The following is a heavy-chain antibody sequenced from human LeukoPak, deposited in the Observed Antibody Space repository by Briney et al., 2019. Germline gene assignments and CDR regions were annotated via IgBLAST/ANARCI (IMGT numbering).Heavy chain of an antibody. CDR3: ARTYGDTNWFDP. Sequence: ASVKVSCKASGGTFSSYAISWVRQAPGQGLEWMGWMNPNSGNTGYAQNFQGRVTITRNTSINTAYMELSSLRSEDTAVYYCARTYGDTNWFDPWGQGTLVTVSS. CDR1: GGTFSSYA. D-gene: IGHD4-17*01. V-gene: IGHV1-8*03. J-gene: IGHJ5*02. CDR2: MNPNSGNT.